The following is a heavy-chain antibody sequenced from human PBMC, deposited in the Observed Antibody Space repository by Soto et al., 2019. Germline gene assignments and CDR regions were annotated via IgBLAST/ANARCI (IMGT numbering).Heavy chain of an antibody. CDR2: IYSGGST. J-gene: IGHJ2*01. V-gene: IGHV3-53*02. Sequence: EVQLVETGGGLIQPGGSLRLSCAASGFTVSSNYMSWVRQAPGKGLEWVSVIYSGGSTYYADSVKGRFTISRDNSKNTLYLQMNSPRAEDTAVYYCAGPSSGWSAHTGPGYFDLWGRGTLVTVSS. CDR3: AGPSSGWSAHTGPGYFDL. D-gene: IGHD6-19*01. CDR1: GFTVSSNY.